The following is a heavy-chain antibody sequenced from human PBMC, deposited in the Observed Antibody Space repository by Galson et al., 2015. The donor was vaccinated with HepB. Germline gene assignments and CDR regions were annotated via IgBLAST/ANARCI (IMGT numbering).Heavy chain of an antibody. V-gene: IGHV1-2*06. D-gene: IGHD4-17*01. J-gene: IGHJ6*03. Sequence: SVKVSCKASGYTFTGYYMHWVRQAPGQGLEWMGRINPNSGGTNYAQKFQGRVTMTRDTSISTAYMELSRLRSDDTAVYYCARAHDYGDSYYYYYMDVWGKGTTVTVSS. CDR3: ARAHDYGDSYYYYYMDV. CDR1: GYTFTGYY. CDR2: INPNSGGT.